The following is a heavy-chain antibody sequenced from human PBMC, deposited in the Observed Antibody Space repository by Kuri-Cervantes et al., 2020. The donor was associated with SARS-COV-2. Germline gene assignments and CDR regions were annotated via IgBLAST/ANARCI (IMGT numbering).Heavy chain of an antibody. CDR2: IYPRDSVT. CDR3: ARRGINYEWYFDL. J-gene: IGHJ2*01. V-gene: IGHV5-51*01. Sequence: KVSCKGSGYSFSTNWIAWVRQMPGRGLEWMGIIYPRDSVTRYSPSFQGQVTISADKSISTAYLQWSSLRASDTAMYYCARRGINYEWYFDLWGRGTLVTVSS. D-gene: IGHD4-11*01. CDR1: GYSFSTNW.